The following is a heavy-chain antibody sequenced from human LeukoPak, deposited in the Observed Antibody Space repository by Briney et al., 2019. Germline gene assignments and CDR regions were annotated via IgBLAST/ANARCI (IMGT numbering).Heavy chain of an antibody. CDR2: ITTGSSTI. V-gene: IGHV3-48*01. D-gene: IGHD3-16*01. CDR3: ARDRGAVGGLLSYHFYYMDV. Sequence: PGGSLRLSCAASGFTFSSHNMNWVPQAPGRGLEWISYITTGSSTIKYTDSVKGRFTISRDNTNSSLYLQMNSLRAEDTAVYYCARDRGAVGGLLSYHFYYMDVWGKGTPVTVS. CDR1: GFTFSSHN. J-gene: IGHJ6*03.